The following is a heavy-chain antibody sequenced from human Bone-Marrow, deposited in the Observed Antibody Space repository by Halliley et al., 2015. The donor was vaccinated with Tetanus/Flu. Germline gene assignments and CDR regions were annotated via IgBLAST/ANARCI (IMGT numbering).Heavy chain of an antibody. CDR3: AKRFVSDARPGPWLAP. CDR1: GFNFSNYG. V-gene: IGHV3-23*01. Sequence: RLSCVTSGFNFSNYGMTWVRQAPGKGLEWVSSITGSGSTHYAESVKGRFTVSRDNSKNTLYLQMTSLRVEDTALYYCAKRFVSDARPGPWLAPWGQGALVTVSS. J-gene: IGHJ5*02. CDR2: ITGSGST. D-gene: IGHD3-10*01.